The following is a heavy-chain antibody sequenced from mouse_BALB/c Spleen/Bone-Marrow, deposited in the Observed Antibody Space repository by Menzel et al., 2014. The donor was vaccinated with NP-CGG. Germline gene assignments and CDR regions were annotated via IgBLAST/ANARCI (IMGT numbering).Heavy chain of an antibody. CDR1: GYTFTNYY. CDR2: INPTNGGT. Sequence: QVQLKESGAELVKPGTSVKLSCKASGYTFTNYYIYWVKQRPGQGLEWIGEINPTNGGTNFNEKFKTKATLTVDKSSSTASMQHSGLASEDSAVNALTTQGRFACWGQGTLVTVSA. V-gene: IGHV1-53*01. J-gene: IGHJ3*01. CDR3: TTQGRFAC. D-gene: IGHD6-1*01.